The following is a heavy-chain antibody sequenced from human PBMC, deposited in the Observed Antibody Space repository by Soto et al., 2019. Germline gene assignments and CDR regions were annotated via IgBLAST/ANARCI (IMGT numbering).Heavy chain of an antibody. Sequence: SSETLSLTCAVSGGSISSGGYSWSWIRQPPGKGLEWIGYIYHSGSTYYNPSLKSRVTISVDRSKNQFSLKLSSVTAADTAVYYCARVLGVDYDSSGPILGAFDICGQGPMLTVAS. CDR1: GGSISSGGYS. D-gene: IGHD3-22*01. CDR3: ARVLGVDYDSSGPILGAFDI. CDR2: IYHSGST. V-gene: IGHV4-30-2*01. J-gene: IGHJ3*02.